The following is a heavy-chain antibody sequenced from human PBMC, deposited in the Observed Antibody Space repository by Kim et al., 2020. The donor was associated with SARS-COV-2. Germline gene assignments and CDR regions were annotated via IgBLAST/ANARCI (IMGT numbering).Heavy chain of an antibody. CDR2: IRPKIYGETS. J-gene: IGHJ4*02. V-gene: IGHV3-49*03. CDR3: STDGTSGGLEWLPRLDH. CDR1: GFTFRNYA. Sequence: GGSLRLSCTGSGFTFRNYAVTWFRQSPGKGLEWVGFIRPKIYGETSEYAASVRGRFIISRDDSKHTAYLQMNSLKTDDTAVYYCSTDGTSGGLEWLPRLDHWGRGTLVTDSS. D-gene: IGHD3-3*01.